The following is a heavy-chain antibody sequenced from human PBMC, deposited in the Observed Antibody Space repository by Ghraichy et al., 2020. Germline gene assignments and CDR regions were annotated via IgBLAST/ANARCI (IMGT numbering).Heavy chain of an antibody. D-gene: IGHD3-22*01. Sequence: GESLNISCAASGFTFSSFGMHWVRQAPGKGLEWMAFIWYDGSNKYYADSVKGRFTISRDNSKNTLYLQMNSLRAEDTAVYYCAKGSCDSSGYYCYFDYWGQGTLVTVSS. J-gene: IGHJ4*02. CDR1: GFTFSSFG. CDR2: IWYDGSNK. CDR3: AKGSCDSSGYYCYFDY. V-gene: IGHV3-30*02.